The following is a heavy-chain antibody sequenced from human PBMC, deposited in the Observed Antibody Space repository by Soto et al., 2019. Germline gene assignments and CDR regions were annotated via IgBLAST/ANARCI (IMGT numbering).Heavy chain of an antibody. V-gene: IGHV4-39*01. CDR2: FSYSGST. CDR3: ARPIEGGSSGYYH. Sequence: PSETLSLTCSVSGGSISSGNYYWAWIRQPPGKGLEWIGSFSYSGSTYYKPSLKSRVSISVDTSKNQFSLKLSSVTAADTAVYYCARPIEGGSSGYYHWGQGTLVTVYS. D-gene: IGHD3-22*01. J-gene: IGHJ5*02. CDR1: GGSISSGNYY.